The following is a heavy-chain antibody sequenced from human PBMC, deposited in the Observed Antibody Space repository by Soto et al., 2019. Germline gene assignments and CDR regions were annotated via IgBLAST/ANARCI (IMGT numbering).Heavy chain of an antibody. CDR1: GGSINYSY. Sequence: PSETLSLTCTVSGGSINYSYWTWIRQPPGKGVEWIGYISYTGSANYNASLKSRLTISVDTSKNQFSLKLSSVTAADTALYYCARVNYGDYYYGMDVWGQGTTVTVSS. V-gene: IGHV4-59*01. CDR2: ISYTGSA. J-gene: IGHJ6*02. CDR3: ARVNYGDYYYGMDV. D-gene: IGHD4-17*01.